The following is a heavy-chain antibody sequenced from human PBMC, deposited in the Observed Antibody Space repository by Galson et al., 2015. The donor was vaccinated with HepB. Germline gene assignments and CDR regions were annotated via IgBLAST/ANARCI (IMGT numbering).Heavy chain of an antibody. Sequence: VKVSCKASGYTFTDYVVNWVRQAPGQGLEWMGWMNINTGKPTYAPGFAGRFVFSLDTSVTTAYLQISSLETDDTAVYYCARSPLRFLDWLPYYDYYYMDVWGEGTTVTVSS. V-gene: IGHV7-4-1*02. CDR1: GYTFTDYV. J-gene: IGHJ6*03. CDR2: MNINTGKP. CDR3: ARSPLRFLDWLPYYDYYYMDV. D-gene: IGHD3-3*01.